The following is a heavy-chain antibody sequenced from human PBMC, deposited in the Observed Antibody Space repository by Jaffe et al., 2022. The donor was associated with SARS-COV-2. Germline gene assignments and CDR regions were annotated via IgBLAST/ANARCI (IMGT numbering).Heavy chain of an antibody. CDR2: ISGSGGST. J-gene: IGHJ4*02. CDR1: GFTFSSYA. D-gene: IGHD4-17*01. V-gene: IGHV3-23*01. Sequence: EVQLLESGGGLVQPGGSLRLSCAASGFTFSSYAMSWVRQAPGKGLEWVSAISGSGGSTFYADSVRGRFTISRDNSKNTLYLQMNSLRAEDTAVYYCARCTYGDYGSGYWGQGTLVTVPS. CDR3: ARCTYGDYGSGY.